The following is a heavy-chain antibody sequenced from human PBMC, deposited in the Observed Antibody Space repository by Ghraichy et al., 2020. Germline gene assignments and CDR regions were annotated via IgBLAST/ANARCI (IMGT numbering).Heavy chain of an antibody. J-gene: IGHJ6*02. D-gene: IGHD3-3*01. Sequence: SETLSLTCTVSGGSVSSGIYYWTWIRQPQGKGLEWIRYIHYSGSTNFNPSLKRRVTMSVDTSKNQFSLKLSSVTAADTAVYYCARESSGAYDFPYYHYGMDVWGQGTTVSVS. CDR3: ARESSGAYDFPYYHYGMDV. CDR2: IHYSGST. CDR1: GGSVSSGIYY. V-gene: IGHV4-61*01.